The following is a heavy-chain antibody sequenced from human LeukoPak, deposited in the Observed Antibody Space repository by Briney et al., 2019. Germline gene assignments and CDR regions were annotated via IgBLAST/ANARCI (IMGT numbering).Heavy chain of an antibody. V-gene: IGHV1-46*01. CDR2: INPSGGST. D-gene: IGHD3-22*01. Sequence: GSSVKVSCKASGGTFTSYYMHWVRQAPGQGLEWMGIINPSGGSTSYAQKFQGRVTMTRDTSTSTVYMELSSLRSEDTAVYYCARNGYYYDSSGYGPEDYWGQGTLVTVSS. J-gene: IGHJ4*02. CDR3: ARNGYYYDSSGYGPEDY. CDR1: GGTFTSYY.